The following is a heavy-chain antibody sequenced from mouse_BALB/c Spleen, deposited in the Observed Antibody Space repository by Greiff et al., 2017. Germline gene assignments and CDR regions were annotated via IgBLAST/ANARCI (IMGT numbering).Heavy chain of an antibody. J-gene: IGHJ1*01. CDR3: ARSYYGSSRWYFDV. V-gene: IGHV5-15*02. Sequence: EVKLMESGGGLVQPGGSRKLSCAASGFTFSDYGMAWVRQAPGKGPEWVAFISNLAYSIYYADTVTGRFTISRENAKNTLYLEMSSLRSEDTAMYYCARSYYGSSRWYFDVWGAGTTVTVSS. CDR2: ISNLAYSI. D-gene: IGHD1-1*01. CDR1: GFTFSDYG.